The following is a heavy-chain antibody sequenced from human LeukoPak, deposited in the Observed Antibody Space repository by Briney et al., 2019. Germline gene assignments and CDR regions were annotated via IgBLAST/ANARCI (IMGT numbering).Heavy chain of an antibody. J-gene: IGHJ4*02. Sequence: PSETLSLTCTVSGGSVSGYYWSWIRQPPGKGLEWIGYIRYSGTTRYNPSLNSRVTISVDTSKNQFSLKLNSVTAADTAVYYCARVLNDGYSDFWDQGTLVTVSS. D-gene: IGHD3-22*01. CDR2: IRYSGTT. CDR1: GGSVSGYY. V-gene: IGHV4-59*02. CDR3: ARVLNDGYSDF.